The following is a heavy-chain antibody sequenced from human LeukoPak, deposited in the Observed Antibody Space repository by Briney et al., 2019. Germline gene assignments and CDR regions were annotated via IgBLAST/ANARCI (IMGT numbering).Heavy chain of an antibody. D-gene: IGHD3-10*01. V-gene: IGHV4-39*01. J-gene: IGHJ4*02. CDR1: GGSISSSSYY. CDR2: IYYSGST. CDR3: ASPLGPGSYYNGSDY. Sequence: SETLSLTCTVSGGSISSSSYYWGWIRQPPGKGLEWIGSIYYSGSTYYNPSLKSRVTISVDTSKNQFSLKLSSVTAADTAVYYCASPLGPGSYYNGSDYWGQGTLVTVSS.